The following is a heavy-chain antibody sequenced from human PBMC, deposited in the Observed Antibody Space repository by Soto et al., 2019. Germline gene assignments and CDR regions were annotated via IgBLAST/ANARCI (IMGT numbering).Heavy chain of an antibody. CDR3: ARDVGSDILSGYYYYYYGMVV. J-gene: IGHJ6*02. CDR2: ISSSSSTI. D-gene: IGHD3-9*01. V-gene: IGHV3-48*02. Sequence: EVHLVESGGGLVQPGGSLRLSCAASGFTFSSYSMNWVRQAPGKGLEWVSYISSSSSTIYYADSVKGRFTISRDNAKNSLYLQMNSLRDEDTAVYYCARDVGSDILSGYYYYYYGMVVWGQGTTVTVSS. CDR1: GFTFSSYS.